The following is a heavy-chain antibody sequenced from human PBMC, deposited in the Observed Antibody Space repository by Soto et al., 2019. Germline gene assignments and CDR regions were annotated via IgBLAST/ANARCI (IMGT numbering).Heavy chain of an antibody. CDR1: GYNFINYW. D-gene: IGHD4-17*01. J-gene: IGHJ3*02. CDR2: IYPGDSDT. CDR3: ARHKTPMTTVPRATFDI. Sequence: GESLKISCKGLGYNFINYWIAWVRQTPGKGLEWMGIIYPGDSDTRYSPSFQGQVTISADQSIGVVYLQRDTLKASDTAIYFCARHKTPMTTVPRATFDIWGQGTRVTVSS. V-gene: IGHV5-51*01.